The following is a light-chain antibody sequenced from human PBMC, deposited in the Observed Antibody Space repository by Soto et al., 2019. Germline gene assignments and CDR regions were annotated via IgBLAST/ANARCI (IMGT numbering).Light chain of an antibody. CDR2: DAS. CDR1: QHISPF. J-gene: IGKJ2*01. V-gene: IGKV3-11*01. Sequence: IVLTQSPVTLSLSPGERATLSCRASQHISPFLAWYQHKVGQAPRLLISDASKRATGTPARFSGSGSGTDFTLTIRSLEPEDFAVYYCQQRSYGYTFGQGTKLEI. CDR3: QQRSYGYT.